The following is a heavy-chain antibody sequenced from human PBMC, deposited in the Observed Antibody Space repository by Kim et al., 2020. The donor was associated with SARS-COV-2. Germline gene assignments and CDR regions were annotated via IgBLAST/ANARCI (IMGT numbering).Heavy chain of an antibody. D-gene: IGHD3-3*01. CDR2: IYYSGSI. J-gene: IGHJ6*02. CDR3: AREWLLWSGYLNSRTDYYYSDGLDV. Sequence: SETLSLTCTVSGGSISDYYWRWIRQPPGKGLEWIADIYYSGSIDYNPSFKSRVTVLIDNSKNQFSLNLTSVTAVDTAVYYCAREWLLWSGYLNSRTDYYYSDGLDVWGPGTMVTVSS. V-gene: IGHV4-59*12. CDR1: GGSISDYY.